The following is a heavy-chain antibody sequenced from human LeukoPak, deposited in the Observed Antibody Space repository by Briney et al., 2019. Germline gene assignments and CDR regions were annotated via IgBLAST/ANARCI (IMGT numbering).Heavy chain of an antibody. J-gene: IGHJ4*02. CDR3: ARVWSWWPSFDY. V-gene: IGHV4-30-4*08. Sequence: SETLSLTCTVSGGSISSGDYYWSWIRQPPGKGLEWIGYIYYSGSTHYNPSLKSRVTISVDTSKNQFSLKLSSVTAADTAVYYCARVWSWWPSFDYWGQGTLVTVSS. CDR2: IYYSGST. D-gene: IGHD2-21*01. CDR1: GGSISSGDYY.